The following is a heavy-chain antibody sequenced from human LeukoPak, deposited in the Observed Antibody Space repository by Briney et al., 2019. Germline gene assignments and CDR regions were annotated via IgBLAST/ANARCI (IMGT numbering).Heavy chain of an antibody. D-gene: IGHD4-17*01. V-gene: IGHV4-59*08. CDR1: GGSISGFH. Sequence: PSETLSLTCTVSGGSISGFHWSWIRQAPGKGLECIGYSYYTGKTNYNPSLQSRVTISVDTSKNQFSLTLSSVTAADSAVYYCARLRGDRTASLDYWGQGTLVTVSS. CDR2: SYYTGKT. CDR3: ARLRGDRTASLDY. J-gene: IGHJ4*02.